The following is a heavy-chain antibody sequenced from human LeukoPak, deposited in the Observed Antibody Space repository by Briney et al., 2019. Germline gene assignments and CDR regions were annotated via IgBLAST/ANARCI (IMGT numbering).Heavy chain of an antibody. V-gene: IGHV4-34*01. Sequence: SETLSLTCAVYGGSFSGYYWSWIRQPPGKGLEWIGEINHSGSTNYNPSLKSRVTISVDTSKNQFPLKLSSVTAADTAVYYCARGGEQWLVRGYYYYYYMDVWGKGTTVTVSS. D-gene: IGHD6-19*01. CDR1: GGSFSGYY. J-gene: IGHJ6*03. CDR3: ARGGEQWLVRGYYYYYYMDV. CDR2: INHSGST.